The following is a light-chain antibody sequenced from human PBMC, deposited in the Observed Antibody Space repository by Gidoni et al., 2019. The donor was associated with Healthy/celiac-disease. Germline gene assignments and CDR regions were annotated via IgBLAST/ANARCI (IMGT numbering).Light chain of an antibody. CDR2: AAS. Sequence: DIQLPQSPSSLSASVGDRVTITCRASQSISSYLNWYQQKQGKAPKLLIYAASRLQSGVPSRFSGSGSGTDFTLTISSLQPEDFATYYCQQSYSTPYTFGQGTKLEIK. CDR3: QQSYSTPYT. CDR1: QSISSY. V-gene: IGKV1-39*01. J-gene: IGKJ2*01.